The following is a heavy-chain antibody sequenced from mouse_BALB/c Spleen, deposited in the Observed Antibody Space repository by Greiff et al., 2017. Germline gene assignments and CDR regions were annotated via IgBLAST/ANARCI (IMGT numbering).Heavy chain of an antibody. V-gene: IGHV1S137*01. CDR3: ARNYGGFAY. J-gene: IGHJ3*01. CDR1: GYTFTDYA. Sequence: VKLQESGAELVRPGVSVKISCKGSGYTFTDYAMHWVKQSHAKSLEWIGVISTYYGDASYNQKFKGKATMTVDKSSSTAYMELARLTSEDSAVYYCARNYGGFAYWGQGTLVTVSA. D-gene: IGHD1-1*01. CDR2: ISTYYGDA.